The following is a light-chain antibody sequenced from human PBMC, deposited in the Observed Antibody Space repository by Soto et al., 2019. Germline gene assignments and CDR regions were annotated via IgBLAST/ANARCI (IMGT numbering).Light chain of an antibody. CDR3: HQRQSWPRT. J-gene: IGKJ1*01. Sequence: EIVLTQSPGTLSLSPGERATLSCRASQSVSFSSLAWYQHKPGRAPRLLIYGKSSRATGIPDRFSGSGSGTDFTLIISKVEPEDFALYYCHQRQSWPRTFGQGTKVDI. V-gene: IGKV3-20*01. CDR2: GKS. CDR1: QSVSFSS.